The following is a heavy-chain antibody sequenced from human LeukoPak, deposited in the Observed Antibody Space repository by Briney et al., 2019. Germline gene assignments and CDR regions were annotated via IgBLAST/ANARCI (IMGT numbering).Heavy chain of an antibody. CDR3: AKDSRLGPFDY. CDR2: ISSSSSYI. Sequence: GGSLRLSCAASGFTFSSYSMNWVRQAPGKGLEWVSSISSSSSYIYYADSVKGRFTISRDNAKNSLYLQMNSLRAEDTATYYCAKDSRLGPFDYWGQGTLVTVSS. V-gene: IGHV3-21*01. CDR1: GFTFSSYS. J-gene: IGHJ4*02. D-gene: IGHD6-19*01.